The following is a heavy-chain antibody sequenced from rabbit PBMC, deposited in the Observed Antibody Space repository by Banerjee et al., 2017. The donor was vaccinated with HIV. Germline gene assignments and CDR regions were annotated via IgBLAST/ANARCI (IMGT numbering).Heavy chain of an antibody. CDR1: GFSFSSSYH. Sequence: QEQLEESGGDLVKPEGSLTLTCTASGFSFSSSYHMSWVRQAPGKGLEWIGYIDPVFGSTYYASWVNGRFTISSHNAQNTLYLQPNSLTAADTATYFCARDPNAGTPFNLWGPGTLVTVS. J-gene: IGHJ4*01. V-gene: IGHV1S45*01. CDR3: ARDPNAGTPFNL. CDR2: IDPVFGST. D-gene: IGHD4-2*01.